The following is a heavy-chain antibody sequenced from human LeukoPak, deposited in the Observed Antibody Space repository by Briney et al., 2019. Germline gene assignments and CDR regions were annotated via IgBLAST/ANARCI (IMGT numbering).Heavy chain of an antibody. V-gene: IGHV1-18*01. CDR1: SCTFTTYA. CDR2: ISGYNGDT. J-gene: IGHJ4*02. Sequence: ASVKVSCKASSCTFTTYAISWVRQAPGQGLEWMGWISGYNGDTNYAQRFQGRVTMTTDTSTSTAYMELRSLRADDAAVYYCARVVGDNRYFDYWGQGTLVTVSS. CDR3: ARVVGDNRYFDY. D-gene: IGHD3-10*01.